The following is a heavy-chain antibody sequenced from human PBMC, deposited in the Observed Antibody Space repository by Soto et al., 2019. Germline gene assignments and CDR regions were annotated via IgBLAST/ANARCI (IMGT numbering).Heavy chain of an antibody. CDR2: IVVGSGDT. V-gene: IGHV1-58*01. CDR1: GFTFTSSA. Sequence: QMQLVQSGPEVKKPGTSVKVSCKASGFTFTSSAVQWVRQARGQRLEWIGWIVVGSGDTNSAQKFKKRVTITRDMSTSTAYIELSSLRSEDTAVYYCAANIIAAVGTGYYYGMDVWGQGTTVTVSS. CDR3: AANIIAAVGTGYYYGMDV. J-gene: IGHJ6*02. D-gene: IGHD6-13*01.